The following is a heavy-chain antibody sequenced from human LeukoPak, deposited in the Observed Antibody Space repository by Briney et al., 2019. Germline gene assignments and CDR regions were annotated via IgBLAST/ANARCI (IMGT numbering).Heavy chain of an antibody. J-gene: IGHJ4*02. CDR1: GFIFSNYA. Sequence: GGSLRLSCAASGFIFSNYAMHWVRQAPGKGLEWVALISSDGSKIYYADSVKGRFTISRDNSRNTLYLQMNSLRAEDSAVYYCARGLHRRCSGGICYQSFDYWGQGTLVTVSS. CDR3: ARGLHRRCSGGICYQSFDY. CDR2: ISSDGSKI. V-gene: IGHV3-30*04. D-gene: IGHD2-15*01.